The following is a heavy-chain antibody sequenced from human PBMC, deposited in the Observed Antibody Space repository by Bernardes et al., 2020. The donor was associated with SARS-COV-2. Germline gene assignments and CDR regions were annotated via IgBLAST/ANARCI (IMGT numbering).Heavy chain of an antibody. Sequence: ETLSLICSVSGVPISSHFWIWIRQPPGKGLEWIVYIYYSGRTNHNPPLKSRVTITVDTSKNQFSLKLSSVTAADTAVYYCARQGGLVNSLYSWYADWGQGTLVTVSS. CDR3: ARQGGLVNSLYSWYAD. J-gene: IGHJ4*02. CDR2: IYYSGRT. D-gene: IGHD6-13*01. V-gene: IGHV4-59*08. CDR1: GVPISSHF.